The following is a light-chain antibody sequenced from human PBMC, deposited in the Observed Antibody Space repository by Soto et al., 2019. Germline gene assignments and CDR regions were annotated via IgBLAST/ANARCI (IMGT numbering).Light chain of an antibody. CDR2: GAA. J-gene: IGKJ3*01. CDR3: QQDGRT. Sequence: ETVLTQSPGTLSLSPGERATLSCRASQSVSSSSLAWYQQKAGQAPRLLIYGAATRATGIPDRFSGSGSGTDFTLTISRLEPEDFAVYYCQQDGRTFGPGTKVDI. CDR1: QSVSSSS. V-gene: IGKV3-20*01.